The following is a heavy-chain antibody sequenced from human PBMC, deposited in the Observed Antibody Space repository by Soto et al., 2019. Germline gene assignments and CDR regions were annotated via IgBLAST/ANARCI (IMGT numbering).Heavy chain of an antibody. J-gene: IGHJ6*02. V-gene: IGHV1-46*01. D-gene: IGHD3-10*01. CDR1: GYTLTSYY. CDR3: ARFRGSYGMDV. Sequence: ASVKVSCKAPGYTLTSYYMHWVRQAPGQGLEWMGIINPSGGSTNYAQKIQGRVTMTRDTSTSTVFMELSSLISLDMAVYYCARFRGSYGMDVWGQGTTVTVSS. CDR2: INPSGGST.